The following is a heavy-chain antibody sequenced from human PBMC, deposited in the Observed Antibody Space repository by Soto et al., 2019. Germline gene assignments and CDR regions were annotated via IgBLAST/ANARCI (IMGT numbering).Heavy chain of an antibody. CDR3: ARGDGVRFYGNGCLVRP. Sequence: EVQLVESGGGSIQPGGSLRLSCVASGFTFSSYCMHWVRQAPGKGLVWVARIKSDGSGTYYADSVEGRVTISRDKAKNTLYLQMNSLRGEDTAVYYCARGDGVRFYGNGCLVRPWGQGTLVTVSS. V-gene: IGHV3-74*01. D-gene: IGHD2-8*01. CDR1: GFTFSSYC. CDR2: IKSDGSGT. J-gene: IGHJ5*02.